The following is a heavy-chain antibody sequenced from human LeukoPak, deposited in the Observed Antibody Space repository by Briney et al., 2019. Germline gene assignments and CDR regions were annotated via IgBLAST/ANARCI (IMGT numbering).Heavy chain of an antibody. V-gene: IGHV3-7*01. Sequence: GGSLRLSCAASGFIFSSCWVSWVRQAPGKGLEWVASIKEDGSEKKHADSVKGRFTISRGNAENSLYLQMNSLRAEDTAVYYCATLKAAVTIFDNWGQGTLVTVSS. D-gene: IGHD4-17*01. CDR2: IKEDGSEK. J-gene: IGHJ4*02. CDR1: GFIFSSCW. CDR3: ATLKAAVTIFDN.